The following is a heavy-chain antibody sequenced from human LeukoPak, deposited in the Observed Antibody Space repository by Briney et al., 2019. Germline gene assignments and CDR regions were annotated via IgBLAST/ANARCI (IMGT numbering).Heavy chain of an antibody. CDR3: ARDGGSLDYYYYYGMDV. V-gene: IGHV3-30*04. Sequence: PGGSLRPSWAAAGFTFSSYAMHWVRQPPGKGLGWGAVISYDGSNKYYADSVKGRFTISRDNSKNTLYLQMNSLRAEDTAVYYCARDGGSLDYYYYYGMDVWGQGTTVTVSS. CDR2: ISYDGSNK. CDR1: GFTFSSYA. D-gene: IGHD1-26*01. J-gene: IGHJ6*02.